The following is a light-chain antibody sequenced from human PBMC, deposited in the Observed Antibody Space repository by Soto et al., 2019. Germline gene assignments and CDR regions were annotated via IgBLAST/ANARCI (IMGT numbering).Light chain of an antibody. CDR1: SSNIGSKT. CDR3: AAWDDSLRVV. J-gene: IGLJ3*02. CDR2: SDN. V-gene: IGLV1-44*01. Sequence: QSVLTQPPSASGTPGQRVIMSCSGSSSNIGSKTVNWYQHVPGTTPKLLVYSDNQRPSGVPDRFSSSKSGTSASLAISGLQSEDEADYYCAAWDDSLRVVFGGGTKLTVL.